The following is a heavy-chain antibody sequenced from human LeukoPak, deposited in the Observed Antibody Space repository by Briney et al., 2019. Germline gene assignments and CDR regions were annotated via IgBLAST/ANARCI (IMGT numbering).Heavy chain of an antibody. J-gene: IGHJ4*02. V-gene: IGHV4-39*07. CDR3: ARDYYGSGSYLY. Sequence: PSETLSLTCTVSGGSISSGGYYWSWIRQPPGKGLEWIGSIYYSGSTYYNPSLKSRVTISVDTSKNQFSLKLSSVTAADTAVYYCARDYYGSGSYLYWGQGTLVTVSS. CDR1: GGSISSGGYY. CDR2: IYYSGST. D-gene: IGHD3-10*01.